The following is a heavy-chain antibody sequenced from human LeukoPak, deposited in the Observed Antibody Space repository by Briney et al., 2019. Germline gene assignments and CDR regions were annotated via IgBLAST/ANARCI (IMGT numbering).Heavy chain of an antibody. V-gene: IGHV4-59*08. D-gene: IGHD3-22*01. CDR2: IYYSGST. J-gene: IGHJ6*02. CDR1: GGSISSYY. CDR3: ARAPIYYDSSGYPHRYYYGMDV. Sequence: SETLSLTCTVSGGSISSYYWSWIRQPPGKGLEWIGYIYYSGSTNYNPSLKSRVTISVDTSKNQFSLKLSSVTAADTAVYYCARAPIYYDSSGYPHRYYYGMDVWGQGTTVTVSS.